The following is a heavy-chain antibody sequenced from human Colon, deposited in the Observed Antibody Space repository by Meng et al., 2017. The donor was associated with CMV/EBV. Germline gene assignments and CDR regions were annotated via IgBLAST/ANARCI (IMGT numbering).Heavy chain of an antibody. CDR1: SKSYY. Sequence: SKSYYWGWIRQPPGKGLEWIGSIYYSASTYYHPSLKSRVTISVDTSKNQFSLKLSSVTAADTAVYYCARRTTYCSGDTCYEKYFDYWGQGTLVTVSS. V-gene: IGHV4-39*01. CDR2: IYYSAST. D-gene: IGHD2-15*01. J-gene: IGHJ4*02. CDR3: ARRTTYCSGDTCYEKYFDY.